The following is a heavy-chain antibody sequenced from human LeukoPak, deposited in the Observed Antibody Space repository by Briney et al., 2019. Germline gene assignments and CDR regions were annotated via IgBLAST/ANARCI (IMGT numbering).Heavy chain of an antibody. CDR1: RFTFSSYW. Sequence: PGGPLRLSCAASRFTFSSYWMHWVRQAPGKGLVWVSRINSDGSSTTYADSVKGRFTISRDNAKNSLYLQMNSLRAEDTAVYYCTYTIFGVNDYWGQGTLVTVSS. J-gene: IGHJ4*02. V-gene: IGHV3-74*01. CDR2: INSDGSST. CDR3: TYTIFGVNDY. D-gene: IGHD3-3*01.